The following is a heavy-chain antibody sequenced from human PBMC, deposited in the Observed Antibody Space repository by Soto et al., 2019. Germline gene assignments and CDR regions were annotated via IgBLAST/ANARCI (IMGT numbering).Heavy chain of an antibody. CDR2: IYSGGST. Sequence: PGGSLRLSCAASGFTVSSIYMSWVRQAPGKGLEWVSVIYSGGSTYYADSVKGRFTISRDNSKDTLYLQMNSLRAEDTAVYYCARGQFSSGYLDYWGQGTLVTVSS. D-gene: IGHD6-19*01. CDR3: ARGQFSSGYLDY. CDR1: GFTVSSIY. J-gene: IGHJ4*02. V-gene: IGHV3-53*01.